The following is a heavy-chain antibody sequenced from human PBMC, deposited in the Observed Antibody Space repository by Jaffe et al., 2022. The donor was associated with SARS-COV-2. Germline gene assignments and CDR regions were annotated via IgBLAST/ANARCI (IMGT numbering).Heavy chain of an antibody. Sequence: EVQLVESGGGLVQPGGSLRLSCAASGFTFSDHYMDWVRQAPGKGLEWVGRTRNKPKSYTTEYAASVKGRFTISRDDSKNSLYLQMNSLKTEDTAVYYCARGATATTDYYYGLDVWGQGTTVTVSS. J-gene: IGHJ6*02. CDR1: GFTFSDHY. D-gene: IGHD4-17*01. CDR2: TRNKPKSYTT. V-gene: IGHV3-72*01. CDR3: ARGATATTDYYYGLDV.